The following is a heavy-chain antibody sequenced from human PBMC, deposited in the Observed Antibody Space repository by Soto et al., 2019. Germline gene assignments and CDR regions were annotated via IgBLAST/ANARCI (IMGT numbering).Heavy chain of an antibody. D-gene: IGHD2-2*01. J-gene: IGHJ4*02. CDR3: ARVHRYCSSTSCAAPLDY. Sequence: QVQLQQWGAGLLKPSETLSLTCAVYGGSFSGYYWSWIRQPPGKGLEWIGEINHSGSTNYNPSLKSRGTISVDTSKNQFSLKLSSVTAADTAVYYCARVHRYCSSTSCAAPLDYWGQGTLVTVSS. V-gene: IGHV4-34*01. CDR2: INHSGST. CDR1: GGSFSGYY.